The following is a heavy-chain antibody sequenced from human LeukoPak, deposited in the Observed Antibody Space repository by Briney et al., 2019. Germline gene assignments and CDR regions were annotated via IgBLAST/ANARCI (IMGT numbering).Heavy chain of an antibody. CDR2: IYYSGST. CDR3: ARGRIVLTGYYGYKTFDY. J-gene: IGHJ4*02. V-gene: IGHV4-39*01. CDR1: GGSISSSSYY. Sequence: PSEILSLTCTVSGGSISSSSYYWGWIRQPPGKGLEWIGSIYYSGSTYYNPSLKSRVTISVDTSKNQFSLKLSSVTAADTAVYYCARGRIVLTGYYGYKTFDYWGQGTLVTVSS. D-gene: IGHD3-9*01.